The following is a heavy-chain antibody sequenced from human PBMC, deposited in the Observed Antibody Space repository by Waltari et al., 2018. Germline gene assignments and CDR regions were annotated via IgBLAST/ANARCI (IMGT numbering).Heavy chain of an antibody. CDR2: ISWDCGST. CDR3: AKDTRKLPGSYFDY. V-gene: IGHV3-43D*04. J-gene: IGHJ4*02. D-gene: IGHD7-27*01. Sequence: EVQLVESGGGLVKPGGSLRLSCAASGFTFDDYAMHWVRQAPGKGLEWVSLISWDCGSTYYADSVKGRFTISRDNSKNSLYLQMNSLRAEDTALYYCAKDTRKLPGSYFDYWGQGTLVTVSS. CDR1: GFTFDDYA.